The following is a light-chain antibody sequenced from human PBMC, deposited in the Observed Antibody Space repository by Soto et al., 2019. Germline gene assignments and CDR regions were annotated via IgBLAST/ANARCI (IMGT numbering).Light chain of an antibody. Sequence: QSALAQPASVSGSPGQSITISCSGTSSDVGRYNLVSWFQQHPGKAPKLMIYENNQRPSGVSDRFSASKSGNTASLTISGLQAEDEADYYCCSYADSDTSLYVFGTGTQVTVL. CDR2: ENN. CDR3: CSYADSDTSLYV. J-gene: IGLJ1*01. V-gene: IGLV2-23*01. CDR1: SSDVGRYNL.